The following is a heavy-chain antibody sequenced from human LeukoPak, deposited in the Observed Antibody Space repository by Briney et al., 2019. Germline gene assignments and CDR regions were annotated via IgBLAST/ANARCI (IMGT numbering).Heavy chain of an antibody. CDR2: IFTSGST. V-gene: IGHV4-61*02. J-gene: IGHJ2*01. D-gene: IGHD3-10*01. Sequence: SETLSLTCNVSGGSISSGRYYWSWIRLPAGKGLEWIGRIFTSGSTNYNPSLKSRVTISLDTSKNQFSLKLTSVTAADTAVYYCARDDGLWFGEGTGFDLWGRGTLVTVSS. CDR3: ARDDGLWFGEGTGFDL. CDR1: GGSISSGRYY.